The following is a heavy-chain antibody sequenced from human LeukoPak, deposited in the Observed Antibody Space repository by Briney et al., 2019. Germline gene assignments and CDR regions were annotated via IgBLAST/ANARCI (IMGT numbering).Heavy chain of an antibody. CDR3: ARDTGGGYSCYDC. CDR1: GFTFSSYW. V-gene: IGHV3-7*01. D-gene: IGHD5-18*01. CDR2: IKQDGSEK. J-gene: IGHJ4*02. Sequence: PGGSLRLSCAASGFTFSSYWMTWIRQAPGKGLEWVANIKQDGSEKYYVDSVKGPFTISRDNATNSLYLQMNSLRAEDTDVYYCARDTGGGYSCYDCWGQGTLVTVSS.